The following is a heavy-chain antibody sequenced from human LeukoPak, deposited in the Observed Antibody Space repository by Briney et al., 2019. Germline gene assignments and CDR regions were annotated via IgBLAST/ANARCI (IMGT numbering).Heavy chain of an antibody. J-gene: IGHJ6*02. CDR1: GASINKYY. V-gene: IGHV4-59*08. D-gene: IGHD2-2*01. CDR3: ARNAGTKDDYYGMDV. CDR2: FFYSGST. Sequence: SETLSLTCTVSGASINKYYWNWVRQPPGKGLEWIGYFFYSGSTRYNPSLKSRVAISGDMSNNQFSLRLTSLTAADTAVYYCARNAGTKDDYYGMDVWGQGTTVIVSS.